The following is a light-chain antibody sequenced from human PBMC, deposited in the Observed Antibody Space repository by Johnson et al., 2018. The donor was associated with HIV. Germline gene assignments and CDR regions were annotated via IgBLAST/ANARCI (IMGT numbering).Light chain of an antibody. Sequence: QSVLTQPPSVSAAPGQKVTISCSGSSSNIGNNYVSWYRQLPGTAPKLLIYENNKRPSGIPDRFSGSKSGTSATLDITGLQTGDEADYYCGRWDDSRRIYVFGPVTQVPVL. J-gene: IGLJ1*01. CDR1: SSNIGNNY. CDR3: GRWDDSRRIYV. CDR2: ENN. V-gene: IGLV1-51*02.